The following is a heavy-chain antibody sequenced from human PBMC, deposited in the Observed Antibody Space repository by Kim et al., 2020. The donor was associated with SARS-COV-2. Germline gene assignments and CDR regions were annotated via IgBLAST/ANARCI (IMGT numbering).Heavy chain of an antibody. V-gene: IGHV3-23*01. CDR3: AKDAAEYDFWSGYPFDY. J-gene: IGHJ4*02. D-gene: IGHD3-3*01. Sequence: KGRFTISRDNSKNTLYLQMNSLRAEDTAVYYCAKDAAEYDFWSGYPFDYWGQGTLVTVSS.